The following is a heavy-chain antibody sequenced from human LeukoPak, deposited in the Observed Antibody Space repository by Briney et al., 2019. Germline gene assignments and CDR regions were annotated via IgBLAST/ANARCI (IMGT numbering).Heavy chain of an antibody. CDR1: GFTFTSYA. D-gene: IGHD5-24*01. CDR2: VYYSGTT. J-gene: IGHJ4*02. V-gene: IGHV4-59*01. CDR3: ARGRGRDGDNLAS. Sequence: PGGSLRLSCAAPGFTFTSYAMGWIRQPPGKGLEWIGYVYYSGTTNYNPSVKSRVTISVDTSMNQFSLKLTSVTAADTAVYYCARGRGRDGDNLASWGQGTLVTVSS.